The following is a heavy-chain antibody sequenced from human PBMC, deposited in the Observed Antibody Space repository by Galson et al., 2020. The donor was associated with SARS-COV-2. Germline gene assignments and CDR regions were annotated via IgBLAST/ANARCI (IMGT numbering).Heavy chain of an antibody. CDR1: GIAFNNYW. V-gene: IGHV3-74*01. CDR3: AILSPPILEWYDAPDI. D-gene: IGHD3-3*01. Sequence: GESLKISCTASGIAFNNYWMHWVRQAPGKGLVWVSRITRAGTTKAYADSAKGRFTVSRDNAKNTLYLEMNSLRVDDTAVYYCAILSPPILEWYDAPDIWGQGTMVTVSS. J-gene: IGHJ3*02. CDR2: ITRAGTTK.